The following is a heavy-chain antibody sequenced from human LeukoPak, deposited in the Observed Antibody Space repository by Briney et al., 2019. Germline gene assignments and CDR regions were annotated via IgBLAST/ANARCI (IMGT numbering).Heavy chain of an antibody. D-gene: IGHD3-22*01. CDR2: ISSSGSII. Sequence: GGSLRLSCVGSGFTVSSYEMNWVRQAPGKGLEWVSYISSSGSIIYYADSVKGRFTISRDNAKNSLYLQMNSLRAEDTAVYYCARDHDYDSSGDYFDYWGQGTLVTVSS. CDR3: ARDHDYDSSGDYFDY. J-gene: IGHJ4*02. CDR1: GFTVSSYE. V-gene: IGHV3-48*03.